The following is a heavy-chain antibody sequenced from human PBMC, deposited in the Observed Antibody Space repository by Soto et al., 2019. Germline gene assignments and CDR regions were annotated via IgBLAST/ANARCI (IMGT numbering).Heavy chain of an antibody. CDR1: GFTFENYA. D-gene: IGHD3-3*01. CDR2: IRNQTYGGTP. CDR3: TRAESPDTAYFSDY. Sequence: QPGGSLRLSCTTSGFTFENYAINWVRQAPGKGLEWVGLIRNQTYGGTPEYAASIKGRFTISRDDSNDIASLQMNRLYTEDSAVYYRTRAESPDTAYFSDYWGQGALVTVSS. J-gene: IGHJ4*02. V-gene: IGHV3-49*04.